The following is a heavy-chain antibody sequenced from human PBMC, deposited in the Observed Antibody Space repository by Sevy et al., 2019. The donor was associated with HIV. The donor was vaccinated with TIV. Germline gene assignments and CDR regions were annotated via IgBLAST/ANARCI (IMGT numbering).Heavy chain of an antibody. J-gene: IGHJ6*02. CDR3: ARDGGRGSYIPGYYYYYGMDV. Sequence: GGSLRLSCAASGLSFSSYGMHWVRQAPGKGLEGVAVIWSDGTNKYYADSVKGRFTISRDNSKNILYLQMNSLRAEDTAVYYCARDGGRGSYIPGYYYYYGMDVWGQGTTVTVSS. CDR2: IWSDGTNK. CDR1: GLSFSSYG. D-gene: IGHD1-26*01. V-gene: IGHV3-33*01.